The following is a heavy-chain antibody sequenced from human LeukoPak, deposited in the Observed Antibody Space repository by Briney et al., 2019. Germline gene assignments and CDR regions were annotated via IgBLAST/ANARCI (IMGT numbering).Heavy chain of an antibody. J-gene: IGHJ4*02. CDR1: GFTFSSYS. CDR2: ISSSSSYI. CDR3: ARAEGITIFGVVFPFDY. Sequence: NPGGSLRLSCAASGFTFSSYSMNWVRQAPGKGLEWVSSISSSSSYIYYADSVKGRFTISRDNAKNSLYLQMNSLRAEDTAVYYCARAEGITIFGVVFPFDYWGQGTLVTVSS. V-gene: IGHV3-21*01. D-gene: IGHD3-3*01.